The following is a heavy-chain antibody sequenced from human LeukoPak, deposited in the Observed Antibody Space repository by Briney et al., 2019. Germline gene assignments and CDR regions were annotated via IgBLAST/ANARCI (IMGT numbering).Heavy chain of an antibody. CDR3: ARCTTPMVRHDAFDI. V-gene: IGHV3-30*03. J-gene: IGHJ3*02. D-gene: IGHD3-10*01. CDR1: RFTFSCYG. CDR2: ISYDGSNK. Sequence: GGSLRLSCAASRFTFSCYGMSWVRQAPGKGLEWVAVISYDGSNKYYADSVKGRFTISRDNSKNTLYLQMNSLRAEDTAVYYCARCTTPMVRHDAFDIWGQGTMVTVSS.